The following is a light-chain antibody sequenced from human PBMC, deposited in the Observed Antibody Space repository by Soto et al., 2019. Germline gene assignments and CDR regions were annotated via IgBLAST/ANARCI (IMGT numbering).Light chain of an antibody. J-gene: IGKJ4*01. CDR2: AAS. CDR3: QQSYSTPLT. CDR1: QSISSY. V-gene: IGKV1-39*01. Sequence: DIQMTQSPSSLSASVGDRVTITCRASQSISSYLIWYQHKPGEAPKLLIYAASSLQSGVPSRFSGSGSGTDFTLTISSLQPEDFATYYCQQSYSTPLTFGGGTKVEIK.